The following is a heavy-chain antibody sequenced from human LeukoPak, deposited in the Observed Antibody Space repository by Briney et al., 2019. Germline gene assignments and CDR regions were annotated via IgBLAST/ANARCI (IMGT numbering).Heavy chain of an antibody. J-gene: IGHJ4*02. CDR3: ARDLSAAAATGLDY. Sequence: GRSLRVSCAAAGFTFSNYWMSWVRQAPGKGLEWVANIKKDGSATYYVDSVKGRFTISRDNAKNTLYLQMNSLRAEDTAVYYCARDLSAAAATGLDYWGQGTLVTVSS. D-gene: IGHD6-13*01. CDR1: GFTFSNYW. V-gene: IGHV3-7*01. CDR2: IKKDGSAT.